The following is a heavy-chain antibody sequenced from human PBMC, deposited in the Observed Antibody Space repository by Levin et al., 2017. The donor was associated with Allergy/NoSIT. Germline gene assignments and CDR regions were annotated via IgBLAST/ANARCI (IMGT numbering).Heavy chain of an antibody. CDR2: LRYSGDTT. J-gene: IGHJ3*02. D-gene: IGHD1-26*01. CDR3: AKGVSSGSPYRAFDR. CDR1: GFTFTSYT. V-gene: IGHV3-23*01. Sequence: GESLKISCAASGFTFTSYTMTWVRKAPGRGLEWVSTLRYSGDTTHYADSVKGRFTISRDGSRDTLFLQMNSLRPEDTAVYYCAKGVSSGSPYRAFDRWGQGTMVTVSS.